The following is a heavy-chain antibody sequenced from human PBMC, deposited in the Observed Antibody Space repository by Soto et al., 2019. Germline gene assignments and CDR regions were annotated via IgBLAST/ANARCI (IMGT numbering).Heavy chain of an antibody. J-gene: IGHJ3*02. CDR2: ISYDGSNK. D-gene: IGHD7-27*01. V-gene: IGHV3-30*18. CDR3: AKDLGHGGRGAFDI. Sequence: QVQLVESGGGVVQPGRSLRLSCAASGFTFSSYGMHWVRQAPGKGLESVAVISYDGSNKYYADSVKGRFTISRDNSKNTLYLQMNSLRAEDTAVYYCAKDLGHGGRGAFDIWGQGTMVTVSS. CDR1: GFTFSSYG.